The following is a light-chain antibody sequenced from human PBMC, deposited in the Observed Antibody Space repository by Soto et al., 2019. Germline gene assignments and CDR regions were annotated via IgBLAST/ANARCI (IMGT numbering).Light chain of an antibody. CDR2: AAA. J-gene: IGKJ4*01. CDR3: QQSYNTPLT. V-gene: IGKV1-39*01. CDR1: QSISTY. Sequence: DIQMTQSPSSLSASVRDRVTITCRASQSISTYLNWYQQKPGKVPKLLIYAAASLQSGVPSRFSGSGSGTDFTLTISSLQPEDFATYYCQQSYNTPLTFAGGTRWISN.